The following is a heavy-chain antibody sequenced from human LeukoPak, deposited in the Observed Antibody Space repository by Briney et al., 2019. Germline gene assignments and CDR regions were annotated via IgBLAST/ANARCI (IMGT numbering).Heavy chain of an antibody. CDR2: INPNSGGT. CDR3: ARANYYYYYYMDV. J-gene: IGHJ6*03. V-gene: IGHV1-2*02. Sequence: GGSVKLSRKASGYSFTGYCMHWVRHAPGPGLEGVGWINPNSGGTNYAQKFQGRVTMTRDTSISTAYMELSRLRSDDTAVYYCARANYYYYYYMDVWGKGTTVTVSS. CDR1: GYSFTGYC.